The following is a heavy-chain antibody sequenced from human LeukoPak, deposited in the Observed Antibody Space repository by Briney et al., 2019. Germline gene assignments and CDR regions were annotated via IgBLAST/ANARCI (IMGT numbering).Heavy chain of an antibody. CDR2: ISGSGGST. D-gene: IGHD2-21*02. V-gene: IGHV3-23*01. Sequence: GGSLGLSCAASGFTFSSYATSWVRQAPGKGLEWVSAISGSGGSTYYADSVKGRFTISRDNSKNTLYLQMNSLRAEDTAVYYCANHDGDCFDAFDIWGQGTVVTVSS. CDR3: ANHDGDCFDAFDI. CDR1: GFTFSSYA. J-gene: IGHJ3*02.